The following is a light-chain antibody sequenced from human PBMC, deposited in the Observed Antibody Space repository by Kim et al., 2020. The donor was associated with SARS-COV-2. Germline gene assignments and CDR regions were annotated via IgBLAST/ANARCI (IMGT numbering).Light chain of an antibody. CDR1: RGGIARKY. J-gene: IGLJ3*02. Sequence: GKTGTPSPARRRGGIARKYVQWYPHSPGSAPPTVIYESKHTPSGVPDRFSGSIDSSSNSASLTVSGLKTEDEADYYCQSYDSDNHVFGGGTQLTVL. V-gene: IGLV6-57*03. CDR2: ESK. CDR3: QSYDSDNHV.